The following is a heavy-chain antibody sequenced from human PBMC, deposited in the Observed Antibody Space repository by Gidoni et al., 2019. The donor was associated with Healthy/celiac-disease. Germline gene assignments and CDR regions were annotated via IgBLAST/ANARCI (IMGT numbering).Heavy chain of an antibody. Sequence: QVQLVQSGSELKKPGASVQVSCKASGYTFTSYAMNWVRHAPGQGLEWMGWINTNTGKPTYAQGFTGRFVFSLDTSVRTAYLQISSLKAEDTAVYYCAREPRGDYYDSSGYFPTFDYWGQGTLVTVSS. CDR2: INTNTGKP. CDR1: GYTFTSYA. V-gene: IGHV7-4-1*02. CDR3: AREPRGDYYDSSGYFPTFDY. D-gene: IGHD3-22*01. J-gene: IGHJ4*02.